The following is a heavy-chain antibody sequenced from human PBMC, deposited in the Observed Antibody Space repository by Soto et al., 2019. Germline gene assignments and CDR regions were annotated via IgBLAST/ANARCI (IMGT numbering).Heavy chain of an antibody. CDR1: GYSFASYG. Sequence: ASVKVSCKASGYSFASYGFAWVRQAPGQGLEWMGWISTYNGNTNYAQEIQGRVTMTTDRSTSTAYMELRSLRSDDTAVYYCARGGLVIDNYYYYMDVWGKGTTVTVSS. D-gene: IGHD3-9*01. CDR3: ARGGLVIDNYYYYMDV. CDR2: ISTYNGNT. J-gene: IGHJ6*03. V-gene: IGHV1-18*01.